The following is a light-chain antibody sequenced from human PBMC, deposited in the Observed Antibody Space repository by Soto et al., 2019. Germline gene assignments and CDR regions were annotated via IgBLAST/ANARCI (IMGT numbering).Light chain of an antibody. CDR1: SSDVGGYNY. V-gene: IGLV2-14*01. J-gene: IGLJ1*01. CDR2: EVS. Sequence: SALTQPASVSGSPGQSITIPCTGTSSDVGGYNYVSWYQQHPGKAPKLMIYEVSNRPSGVSNRFSGSKSGNTASLTISGLQAEDEADYYCSSYTSSSILYVFGTGTKVTVL. CDR3: SSYTSSSILYV.